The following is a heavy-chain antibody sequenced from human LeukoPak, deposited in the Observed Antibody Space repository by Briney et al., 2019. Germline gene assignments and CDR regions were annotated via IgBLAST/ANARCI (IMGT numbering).Heavy chain of an antibody. CDR1: GGSMSSSTYY. V-gene: IGHV4-39*01. J-gene: IGHJ4*02. CDR3: ARLGYCSSTSCAQFDY. D-gene: IGHD2-2*01. CDR2: IYYSGST. Sequence: PSETLSLTCTVSGGSMSSSTYYWGWIRQPPGRGLAWIGSIYYSGSTYYNPSLKSRVTISVDTSKNQFSLKLSSVTAADTAVYYCARLGYCSSTSCAQFDYWGQGTLVTVSS.